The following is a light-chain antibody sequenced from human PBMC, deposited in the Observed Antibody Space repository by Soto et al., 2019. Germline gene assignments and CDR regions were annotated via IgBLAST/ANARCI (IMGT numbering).Light chain of an antibody. CDR3: QQSRT. J-gene: IGKJ1*01. V-gene: IGKV1-5*01. Sequence: DIQMTQSPSTLSASVGDRVTITCRASQSTSSWLAWYQQKPGKAPKLLIYDASSLESGVPSRFSGSGSGTEFTLTISSLQPDDFATHYCQQSRTFGQGTKVEIK. CDR2: DAS. CDR1: QSTSSW.